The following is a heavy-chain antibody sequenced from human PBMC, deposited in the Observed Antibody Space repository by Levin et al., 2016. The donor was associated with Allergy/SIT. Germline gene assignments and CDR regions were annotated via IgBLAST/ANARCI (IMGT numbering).Heavy chain of an antibody. CDR3: ARLNTNYYMDV. D-gene: IGHD3-22*01. CDR2: IYYSGST. V-gene: IGHV4-39*01. Sequence: SETLSLTCTVSGGSISSSRYYWGWIRQPPGKGLEWIGSIYYSGSTYYNPSLKGRVTISVDTSKNQFSLKLSSVTAADTALYYCARLNTNYYMDVWGEGTTVTVSS. J-gene: IGHJ6*03. CDR1: GGSISSSRYY.